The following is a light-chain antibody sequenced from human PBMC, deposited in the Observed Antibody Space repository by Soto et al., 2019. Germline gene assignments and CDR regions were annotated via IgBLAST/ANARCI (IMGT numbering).Light chain of an antibody. CDR1: NIGSKS. CDR2: YDS. V-gene: IGLV3-21*04. CDR3: QVWDSSSDHVV. J-gene: IGLJ2*01. Sequence: SYELTQPPSVSVASGKTARITCGGTNIGSKSVHWYQQKPGRAPVLVIYYDSDRPSGIPERFSGSNSGNTATLTISRVEAGDEADYYCQVWDSSSDHVVFGGGTKVTVL.